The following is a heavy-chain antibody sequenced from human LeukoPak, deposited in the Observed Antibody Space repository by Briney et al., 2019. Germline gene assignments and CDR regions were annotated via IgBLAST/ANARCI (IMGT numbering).Heavy chain of an antibody. CDR1: GFSFSGHW. CDR3: ARGPSSNWSGLDF. D-gene: IGHD6-13*01. CDR2: ISPTGSTT. J-gene: IGHJ4*02. V-gene: IGHV3-74*01. Sequence: GGSLRLSCAASGFSFSGHWMHWARQLPGKGLVWVSRISPTGSTTSYADSVKGRFTVSRDNAKNTLYLQVNNLRAEDTVVYYCARGPSSNWSGLDFWGQGTLLTVSS.